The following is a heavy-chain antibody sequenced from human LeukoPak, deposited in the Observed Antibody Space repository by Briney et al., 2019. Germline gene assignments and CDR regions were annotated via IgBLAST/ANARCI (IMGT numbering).Heavy chain of an antibody. J-gene: IGHJ4*02. CDR2: IYYSGST. CDR3: VRHESYYDILTGYQSYYFDF. D-gene: IGHD3-9*01. CDR1: GGSISSGSYY. Sequence: SETLSLTCTVSGGSISSGSYYWSWIRQPPGKGLEWIGYIYYSGSTNYNPSLKSRITISVDTSKNQFSLKLSSVTAADSAVYYCVRHESYYDILTGYQSYYFDFWGQGTLVTVSS. V-gene: IGHV4-61*01.